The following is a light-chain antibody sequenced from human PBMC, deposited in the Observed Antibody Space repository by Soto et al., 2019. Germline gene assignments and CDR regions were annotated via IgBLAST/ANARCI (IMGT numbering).Light chain of an antibody. CDR2: ATS. V-gene: IGKV1-8*01. CDR3: QQYYEYPRT. Sequence: AIRMTQSPSSLSASTGDRVAITRRSSQALKGNLAWYQQKSGKAPKVLNYATSTLQSGVPSRFSASGSGTDFTLTITSRQSEDVATYYCQQYYEYPRTFGKGPKVEIK. J-gene: IGKJ1*01. CDR1: QALKGN.